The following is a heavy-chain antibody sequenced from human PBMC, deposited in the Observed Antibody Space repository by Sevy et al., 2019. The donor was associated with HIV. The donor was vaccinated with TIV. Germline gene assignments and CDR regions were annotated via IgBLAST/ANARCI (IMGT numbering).Heavy chain of an antibody. CDR3: ARVPPQGDLATMIGDVITDNWFDP. Sequence: ATVKVSCKASGYTFTSYGISWVRQAPGQGLEWMGWISAYNGNTNYPQKLQGRVTMTTDTSRSTAYMELRSLRSDDTAVYYCARVPPQGDLATMIGDVITDNWFDPWGQGTLVTVSS. CDR1: GYTFTSYG. V-gene: IGHV1-18*01. J-gene: IGHJ5*02. D-gene: IGHD3-22*01. CDR2: ISAYNGNT.